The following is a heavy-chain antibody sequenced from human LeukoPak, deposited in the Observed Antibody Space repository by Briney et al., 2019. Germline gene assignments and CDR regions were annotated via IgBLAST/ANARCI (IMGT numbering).Heavy chain of an antibody. CDR1: GFTFSSYG. Sequence: PGGSLRLSCAASGFTFSSYGMHWVRQAPGKGLEWVAVIWYDGSNKYYADSVKGRFTISRDNSKNTLYLQMNSLRAEDTAVYYCARDQRYGDYPIYYGMDVWGQGTTVTVSS. V-gene: IGHV3-33*01. J-gene: IGHJ6*02. CDR3: ARDQRYGDYPIYYGMDV. D-gene: IGHD4-17*01. CDR2: IWYDGSNK.